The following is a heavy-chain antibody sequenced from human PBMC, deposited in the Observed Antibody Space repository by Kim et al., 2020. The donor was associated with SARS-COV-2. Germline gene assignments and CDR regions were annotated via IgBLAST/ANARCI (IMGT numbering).Heavy chain of an antibody. Sequence: YYADSVKGRFTISRDNAKNSLYLQMNSLRDEDTAVYYCARVPRNVVRGNVWGQGTTVTVSS. CDR3: ARVPRNVVRGNV. J-gene: IGHJ6*02. D-gene: IGHD3-10*01. V-gene: IGHV3-48*02.